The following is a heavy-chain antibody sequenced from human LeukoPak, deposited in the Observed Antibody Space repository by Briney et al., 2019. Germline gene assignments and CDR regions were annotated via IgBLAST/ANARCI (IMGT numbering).Heavy chain of an antibody. CDR2: MNPNSGST. V-gene: IGHV1-8*01. CDR3: AKARGIAVAATPDY. CDR1: GYIFTSFD. J-gene: IGHJ4*02. Sequence: ASVKVSCKASGYIFTSFDINWVRQATGQGLEWMGWMNPNSGSTGYAQKFLGRVTMTRNTSTSTAYMELSRLRSDDTAVYYCAKARGIAVAATPDYWGQGTLVTVSS. D-gene: IGHD6-19*01.